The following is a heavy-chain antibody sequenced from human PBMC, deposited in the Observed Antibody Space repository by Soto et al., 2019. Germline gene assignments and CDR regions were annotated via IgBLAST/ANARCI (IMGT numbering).Heavy chain of an antibody. Sequence: SETLSLTCTVSGGSISSGGYYWSWIRQHPGKGLEWIGYIYYSGSTYYNPSLKSRVTISVDTSKNQFSLKLSSVTAADTAVYYCARDSLSCYDSSGHPLGWFDPWGQGTLVTV. J-gene: IGHJ5*02. CDR3: ARDSLSCYDSSGHPLGWFDP. V-gene: IGHV4-31*03. D-gene: IGHD3-22*01. CDR2: IYYSGST. CDR1: GGSISSGGYY.